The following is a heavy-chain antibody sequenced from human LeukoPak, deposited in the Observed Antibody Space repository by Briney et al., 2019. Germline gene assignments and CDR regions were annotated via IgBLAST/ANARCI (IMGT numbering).Heavy chain of an antibody. Sequence: PGGSLRLSCAASGFTFDDYAMHWVRQAPGKGLEWVSGISWNSGSIGYADSVKGRFTISRDNAKNSLYLQMNSLRAEDTALYYCAKDIRAGGYGTPNWGQGTLVTVSS. D-gene: IGHD1-14*01. V-gene: IGHV3-9*01. CDR1: GFTFDDYA. CDR3: AKDIRAGGYGTPN. CDR2: ISWNSGSI. J-gene: IGHJ4*02.